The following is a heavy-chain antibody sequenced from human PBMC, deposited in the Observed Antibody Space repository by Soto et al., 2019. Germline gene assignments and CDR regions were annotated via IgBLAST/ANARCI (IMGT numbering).Heavy chain of an antibody. D-gene: IGHD3-3*01. J-gene: IGHJ4*02. CDR1: GYTFTSYS. CDR2: INAGNGNT. Sequence: ASGKVSSKASGYTFTSYSMHWVRQAPRQKREWMGWINAGNGNTKYSQKIQGRGTITRGTPTSTTHIEPSSLRSEDTAVYYCARGEAICGVVMNYFDYWGEASLVSVSS. V-gene: IGHV1-3*01. CDR3: ARGEAICGVVMNYFDY.